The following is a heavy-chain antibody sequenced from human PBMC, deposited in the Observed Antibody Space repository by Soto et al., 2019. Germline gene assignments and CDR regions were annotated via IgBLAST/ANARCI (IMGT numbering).Heavy chain of an antibody. CDR3: AKVSSSWNNWLDP. J-gene: IGHJ5*02. D-gene: IGHD6-13*01. Sequence: GGSLRLSCAASGFTFSSYGMHWVRQAPGKGLEWVAVISYDGSNKYYADSVKGRFTISRDNSKNTLYLQMNSLRAEDTAVYYCAKVSSSWNNWLDPWGQGTLVTVSS. CDR1: GFTFSSYG. V-gene: IGHV3-30*18. CDR2: ISYDGSNK.